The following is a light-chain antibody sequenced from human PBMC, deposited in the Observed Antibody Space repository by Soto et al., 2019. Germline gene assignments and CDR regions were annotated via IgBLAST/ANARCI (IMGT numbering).Light chain of an antibody. CDR1: QSVSSSY. CDR3: QQYGTSSWT. V-gene: IGKV3-20*01. Sequence: EIVLTQSPGTLPLSPGERATLSCRTSQSVSSSYLAWYQQKPGQAPRLLIYGTSSRATGIPDRFSGSGSGTDFTLTISRVEPEDFTVYYCQQYGTSSWTFGQRTKVEIK. J-gene: IGKJ1*01. CDR2: GTS.